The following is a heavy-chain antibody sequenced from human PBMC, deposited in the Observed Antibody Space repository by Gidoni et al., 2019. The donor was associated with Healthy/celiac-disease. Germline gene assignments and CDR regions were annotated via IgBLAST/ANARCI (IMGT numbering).Heavy chain of an antibody. CDR3: ARPPPTYIAVASTGYFQH. J-gene: IGHJ1*01. Sequence: QVQPVQSGAEVKKPGAPVKVSCKASVYTFTSYAMHWVRQAPGQRLEWMRWINAGNGNTKYSQKYQGRVTITRDTSASTAYMELSSLKSEDTAVYYCARPPPTYIAVASTGYFQHWGQGTLVTVSS. V-gene: IGHV1-3*01. D-gene: IGHD6-19*01. CDR1: VYTFTSYA. CDR2: INAGNGNT.